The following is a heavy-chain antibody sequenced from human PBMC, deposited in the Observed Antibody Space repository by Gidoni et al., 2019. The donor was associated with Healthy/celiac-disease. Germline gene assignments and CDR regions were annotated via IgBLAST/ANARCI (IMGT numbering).Heavy chain of an antibody. CDR1: GGSISSGSYY. D-gene: IGHD3-22*01. CDR3: ARENYYDSSGYSDY. J-gene: IGHJ4*02. Sequence: QVQLQESGPGLVKPSQTLSLTCTVSGGSISSGSYYWSWIRQPAGKGLEWIGRIYTSGSTNYNPSLKRRVTISVDTSKNQFSLKLSSVNAADTAVYYCARENYYDSSGYSDYWGQGTLVTVSS. V-gene: IGHV4-61*02. CDR2: IYTSGST.